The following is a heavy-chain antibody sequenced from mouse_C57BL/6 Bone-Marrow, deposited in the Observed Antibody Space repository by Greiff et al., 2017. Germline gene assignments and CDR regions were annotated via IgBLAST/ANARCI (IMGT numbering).Heavy chain of an antibody. CDR1: GFNIKDDY. CDR3: TCNYVDY. Sequence: VQLQQSGAELVRPGASVKLSCTASGFNIKDDYMHWVKQRPEQGLEWIGWIEPENGDTEYASKFQGKATITADTSSNTAYLQLSSLTSEDTAVYYCTCNYVDYWGQGTTLTVSS. CDR2: IEPENGDT. J-gene: IGHJ2*01. V-gene: IGHV14-4*01.